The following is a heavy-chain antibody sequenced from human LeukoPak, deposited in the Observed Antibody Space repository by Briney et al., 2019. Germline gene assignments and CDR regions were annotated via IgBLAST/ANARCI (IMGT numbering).Heavy chain of an antibody. CDR1: GGTFSSYA. CDR2: IIPIFGTA. D-gene: IGHD6-19*01. CDR3: ARGSLAVAGGYFDY. V-gene: IGHV1-69*13. Sequence: SVKVSCKASGGTFSSYAVSWVRQAPGQGLEWMGGIIPIFGTANYAQKFQGRVTITADESTSTAYMELSSLRSEDTAVYYCARGSLAVAGGYFDYWGQGTLVTVSS. J-gene: IGHJ4*02.